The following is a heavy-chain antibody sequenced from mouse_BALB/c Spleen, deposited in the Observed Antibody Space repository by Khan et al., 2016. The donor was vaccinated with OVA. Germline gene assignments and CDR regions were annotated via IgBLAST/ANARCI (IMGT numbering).Heavy chain of an antibody. V-gene: IGHV1S136*01. D-gene: IGHD4-1*01. J-gene: IGHJ3*01. CDR1: GYTFTNYV. CDR3: AREASSWDFSFPY. Sequence: LVQSGPELVEPGASVKMSCKASGYTFTNYVIHWVKQKPGQGLEWIGYINPDNAGTRYNEKFKGKATLTSDISSTSAYMELLSLTSEDSAVYYCAREASSWDFSFPYWGQGTLVTVSA. CDR2: INPDNAGT.